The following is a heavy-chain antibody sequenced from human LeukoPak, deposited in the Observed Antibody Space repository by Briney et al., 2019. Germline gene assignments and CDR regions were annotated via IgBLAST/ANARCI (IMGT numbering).Heavy chain of an antibody. Sequence: PGGSLRLSCAASGFSFSSYEMNWVRQAPGKGLEWVSSISSSSSYIYYADSVKGRFTISRDNAKNSLYLQMNSLRAEDTAVYYCARGGYYDYVWGSYRPYYFDYWGQGTLVTVSS. J-gene: IGHJ4*02. V-gene: IGHV3-21*01. D-gene: IGHD3-16*02. CDR1: GFSFSSYE. CDR2: ISSSSSYI. CDR3: ARGGYYDYVWGSYRPYYFDY.